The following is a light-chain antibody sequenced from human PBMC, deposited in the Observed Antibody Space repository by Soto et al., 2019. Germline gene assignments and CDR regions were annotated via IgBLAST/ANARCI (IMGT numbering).Light chain of an antibody. CDR1: QGISSY. J-gene: IGKJ3*01. CDR2: AAS. Sequence: QLTQSPSSLSASVGDRVIMTCRASQGISSYLAWYQQKPGKAPTLLIYAASTLETGVPSRFSGSGSGTDFTLTISSLQPEDFATYYCQQLNIYPFTFGPGTKVDIK. V-gene: IGKV1-9*01. CDR3: QQLNIYPFT.